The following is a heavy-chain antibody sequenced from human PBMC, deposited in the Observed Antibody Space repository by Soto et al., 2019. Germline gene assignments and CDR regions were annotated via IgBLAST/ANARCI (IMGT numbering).Heavy chain of an antibody. Sequence: RASVKVSCKASGYTFTSYGISWVRQAPGQGLEWMGWISAYNGNTNYAQKLQGRVTMTTDTSTSTAYMELRSLRSDDTAVYYCAGRTLLYPAPQAVRAKRTAVTVYS. D-gene: IGHD3-16*01. V-gene: IGHV1-18*01. CDR3: AGRTLLYPAPQAV. CDR1: GYTFTSYG. J-gene: IGHJ6*04. CDR2: ISAYNGNT.